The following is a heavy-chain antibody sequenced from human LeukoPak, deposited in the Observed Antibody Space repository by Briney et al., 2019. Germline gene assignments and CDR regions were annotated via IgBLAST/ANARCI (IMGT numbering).Heavy chain of an antibody. CDR2: IHHRGVN. CDR3: ARECSYPPWDYIDY. CDR1: GASIIRPKS. J-gene: IGHJ4*02. D-gene: IGHD1-26*01. V-gene: IGHV4-4*02. Sequence: PSETLSLTCVVSGASIIRPKSWGWVRQPPGKDLEWIGEIHHRGVNNYHSSLESRVTLSVDKSKNVFSLKLNSVTAADTAVYYCARECSYPPWDYIDYWGQGILVTVSS.